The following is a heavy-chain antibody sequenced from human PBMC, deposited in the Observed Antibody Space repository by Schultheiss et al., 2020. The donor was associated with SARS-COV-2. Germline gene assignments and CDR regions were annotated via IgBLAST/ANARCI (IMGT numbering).Heavy chain of an antibody. J-gene: IGHJ5*02. V-gene: IGHV1-69*13. CDR1: GYTFTSYG. Sequence: SVKVSCKASGYTFTSYGISWVRQAPGQGLEWMGGIIPIFGTANYAQKFQGRVTITADESTSTAYMELSSLRSEDTAVYYCARVGLYCSGGSCYSGVEWWFDPWGQGTLVTVSS. CDR3: ARVGLYCSGGSCYSGVEWWFDP. CDR2: IIPIFGTA. D-gene: IGHD2-15*01.